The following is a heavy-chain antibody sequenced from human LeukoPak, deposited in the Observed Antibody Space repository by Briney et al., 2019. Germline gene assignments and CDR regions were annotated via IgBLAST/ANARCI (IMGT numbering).Heavy chain of an antibody. Sequence: PGGSLRLSCAASGFTFSDYYMSWIRQAPGKGLEWVSSISSSSRYIYYADSMTGRFTISRDNAKNSLYLQMHSLRAEDTAIYYCARRAATERGHSYGLDYWGQGTLVTVSS. CDR3: ARRAATERGHSYGLDY. D-gene: IGHD5-18*01. CDR1: GFTFSDYY. J-gene: IGHJ4*02. V-gene: IGHV3-11*06. CDR2: ISSSSRYI.